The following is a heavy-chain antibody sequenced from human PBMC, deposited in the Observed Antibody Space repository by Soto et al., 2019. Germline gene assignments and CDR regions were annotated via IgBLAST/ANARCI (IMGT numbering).Heavy chain of an antibody. Sequence: QVQLQESGPGLVKPSETLSLTCTVYGGSISSYYWSWIRQPPGKGLEWIGYIYYSGSTNYNPSHKSRVTLSVDTSKNQFSLKRSSVTAENTAMYYCARHRQGYYSNYHDYWGQGTLVTASS. CDR2: IYYSGST. J-gene: IGHJ4*02. CDR3: ARHRQGYYSNYHDY. CDR1: GGSISSYY. D-gene: IGHD4-4*01. V-gene: IGHV4-59*08.